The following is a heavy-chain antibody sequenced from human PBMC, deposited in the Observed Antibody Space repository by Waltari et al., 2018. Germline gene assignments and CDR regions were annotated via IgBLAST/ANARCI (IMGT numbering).Heavy chain of an antibody. D-gene: IGHD3-10*01. J-gene: IGHJ5*02. CDR3: ARDGTMVRGVAGFDP. CDR2: IYHSGST. CDR1: GYSISSGYY. V-gene: IGHV4-38-2*02. Sequence: QVQLQESGPGLVKPSETLSLTCAVSGYSISSGYYWGWIRQPPGKGLEWIGSIYHSGSTYYNPSLKSRVTISVDTSKNQFSLKLSSVTAADTAVYYCARDGTMVRGVAGFDPWGQGTLVIVSS.